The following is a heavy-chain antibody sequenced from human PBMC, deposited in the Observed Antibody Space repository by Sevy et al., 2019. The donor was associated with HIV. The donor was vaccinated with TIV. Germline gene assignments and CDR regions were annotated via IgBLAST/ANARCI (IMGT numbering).Heavy chain of an antibody. Sequence: SETLSLTCAVYGGSFSGYYWSWIRQPPGKGLEWMGEINHSGSTNYNPSLKSRVTISVDTSKNQLSLKLSYVTAADTAVYYCGRGGAAAGITYYYCNGMDVWGQGTTVTVSS. J-gene: IGHJ6*02. CDR1: GGSFSGYY. V-gene: IGHV4-34*01. D-gene: IGHD6-13*01. CDR2: INHSGST. CDR3: GRGGAAAGITYYYCNGMDV.